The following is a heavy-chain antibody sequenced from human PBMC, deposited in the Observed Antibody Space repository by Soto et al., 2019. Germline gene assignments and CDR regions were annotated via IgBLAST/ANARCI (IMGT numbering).Heavy chain of an antibody. CDR1: GYTFTGYY. D-gene: IGHD3-22*01. Sequence: ASVKGSCKASGYTFTGYYMHWVRQAPGQGLEWMGWINPNSGGTNYAQKFQGRVTMTRDTSISTAYMELSRLRSDDTAVYYCARGRDYYDSSGYLYYFDYWGQGTLVTVPQ. J-gene: IGHJ4*02. CDR3: ARGRDYYDSSGYLYYFDY. V-gene: IGHV1-2*02. CDR2: INPNSGGT.